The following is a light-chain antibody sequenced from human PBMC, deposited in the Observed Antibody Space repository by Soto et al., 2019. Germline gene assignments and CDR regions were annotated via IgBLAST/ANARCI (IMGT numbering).Light chain of an antibody. Sequence: QLVLTQSSSASASLGSSVKLTYILSSGHSTYIIAWHQQQPGKAPRFLMTLDRSGSYNRGSGVPDRFSGSSSGADRYLTISNLQFEDEGDYYCETWYSNTHKVFGGGTKVTVL. CDR3: ETWYSNTHKV. CDR1: SGHSTYI. CDR2: LDRSGSY. J-gene: IGLJ3*02. V-gene: IGLV4-60*02.